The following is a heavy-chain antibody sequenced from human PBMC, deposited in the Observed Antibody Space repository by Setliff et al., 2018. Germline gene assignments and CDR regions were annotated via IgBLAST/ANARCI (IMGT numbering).Heavy chain of an antibody. Sequence: ASVKVSCKAVGYTFLSYGLSWVRQAPGQGLEWMGWISAYTGKTDYAQNFQGRVTMITDTSTNTAYLELRSLRYDDTAVYFCARAPRLEWILPTFDYWGQGTPVTVSP. D-gene: IGHD3-3*01. V-gene: IGHV1-18*01. CDR1: GYTFLSYG. CDR3: ARAPRLEWILPTFDY. CDR2: ISAYTGKT. J-gene: IGHJ4*02.